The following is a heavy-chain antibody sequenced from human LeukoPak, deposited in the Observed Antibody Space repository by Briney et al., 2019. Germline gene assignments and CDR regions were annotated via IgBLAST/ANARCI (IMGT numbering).Heavy chain of an antibody. CDR2: IKAFNGDT. CDR3: AREGGILGALDY. J-gene: IGHJ4*02. V-gene: IGHV1-18*01. Sequence: ASVKVSCKASGYTFTSYGITWVRQAPGQGPEWMGWIKAFNGDTNYAQKFQGGVTMTTDTSTTTAYMELRSLRSDDTAVYYCAREGGILGALDYWGQGTLVTVSS. CDR1: GYTFTSYG. D-gene: IGHD1-26*01.